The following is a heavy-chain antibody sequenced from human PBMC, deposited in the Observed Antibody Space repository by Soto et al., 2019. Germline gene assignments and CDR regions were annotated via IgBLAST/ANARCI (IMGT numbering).Heavy chain of an antibody. CDR3: ARLDGSYHYMDA. Sequence: SETLSLTCTVSGGSISSYYWTWIRQPPGKGLEWIGYIYYSGSTNCNPSLKSRVTISVATSKTQFSLKLSSVTAADTAVYYCARLDGSYHYMDAWGKGTTVTVSS. J-gene: IGHJ6*03. CDR1: GGSISSYY. CDR2: IYYSGST. V-gene: IGHV4-59*08.